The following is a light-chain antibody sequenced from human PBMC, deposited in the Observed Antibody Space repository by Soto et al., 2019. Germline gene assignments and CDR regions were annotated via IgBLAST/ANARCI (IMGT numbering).Light chain of an antibody. J-gene: IGLJ1*01. CDR1: SSDVGGHNS. V-gene: IGLV2-14*01. CDR3: TSYTGRSTYV. CDR2: EVS. Sequence: QSALTQPASVSGSPGQSITISCTGTSSDVGGHNSVSWFQQHPDKAPKLMIFEVSNRPSGVSNRFSGSRSGNTASLTISGLQAEDEADYYCTSYTGRSTYVFGTGTKLTV.